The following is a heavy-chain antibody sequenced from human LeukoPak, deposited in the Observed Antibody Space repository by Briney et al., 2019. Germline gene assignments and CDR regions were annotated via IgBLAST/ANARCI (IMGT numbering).Heavy chain of an antibody. D-gene: IGHD2-15*01. CDR3: AVLGYCSGGSCYSRLYYYYGMDV. V-gene: IGHV1-2*06. J-gene: IGHJ6*02. Sequence: ASVKVSCKASGYTFTGYYMHWVRQAPGQGLEWMGRINPNSGGTNYAQKFQGRVTMTRDTSISTAYMELSRLRSDDTAVYYCAVLGYCSGGSCYSRLYYYYGMDVWGQGTTVTVSS. CDR2: INPNSGGT. CDR1: GYTFTGYY.